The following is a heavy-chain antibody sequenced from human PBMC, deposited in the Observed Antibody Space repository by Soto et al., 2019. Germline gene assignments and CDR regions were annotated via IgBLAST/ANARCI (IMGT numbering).Heavy chain of an antibody. V-gene: IGHV3-30*02. Sequence: PGGSLRLSCAASASIFKGHGMHWVRQAPGKGLEWVAIIRYDGSDEHYGDSVKGQVTISADKSISTAYLQWSSLKASDTAMYYCAASTVVTGFDYLGQGTLVTVS. CDR2: IRYDGSDE. CDR3: AASTVVTGFDY. D-gene: IGHD2-15*01. J-gene: IGHJ4*02. CDR1: ASIFKGHG.